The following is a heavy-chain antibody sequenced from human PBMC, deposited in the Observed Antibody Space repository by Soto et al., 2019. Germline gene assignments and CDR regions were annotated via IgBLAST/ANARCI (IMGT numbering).Heavy chain of an antibody. CDR2: IIPIFGTA. Sequence: ASVKVSCKASGGTFSSYAISWVRQAPGQGLEWMGGIIPIFGTANYAQKFQGRVTITADKSTSTAYMELSSLRSEDTAVYYCAGDGGYDILTGLVGYYGMDVWGQGTTVTVSS. V-gene: IGHV1-69*06. D-gene: IGHD3-9*01. J-gene: IGHJ6*02. CDR1: GGTFSSYA. CDR3: AGDGGYDILTGLVGYYGMDV.